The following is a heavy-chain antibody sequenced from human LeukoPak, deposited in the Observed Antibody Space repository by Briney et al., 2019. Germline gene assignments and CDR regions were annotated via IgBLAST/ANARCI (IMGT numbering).Heavy chain of an antibody. V-gene: IGHV1-46*01. D-gene: IGHD5-24*01. Sequence: ASVKVSCKASGYTFTSYYMHWVRQAPGQGLEWMGIINPSGGSTSYAQKFQGRVTMTRDASTSTVYMELSSLRSEDTAVYYCARGLGDGYNPYYYYYYMDVWGKGTTVTVSS. CDR3: ARGLGDGYNPYYYYYYMDV. J-gene: IGHJ6*03. CDR1: GYTFTSYY. CDR2: INPSGGST.